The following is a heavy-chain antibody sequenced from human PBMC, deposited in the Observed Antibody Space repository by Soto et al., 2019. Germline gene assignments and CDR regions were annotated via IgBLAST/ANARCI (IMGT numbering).Heavy chain of an antibody. CDR2: LSAYNGNT. CDR3: AREVQIGDYRFFGY. D-gene: IGHD4-17*01. CDR1: GFTFTCFG. J-gene: IGHJ4*01. V-gene: IGHV1-18*01. Sequence: GASVKVSCKASGFTFTCFGFSWVRQVPGKGLEWMGWLSAYNGNTHYARSLQGRVTMTRDTSTSTAYMELTSLRSDDTAVYYCAREVQIGDYRFFGYWG.